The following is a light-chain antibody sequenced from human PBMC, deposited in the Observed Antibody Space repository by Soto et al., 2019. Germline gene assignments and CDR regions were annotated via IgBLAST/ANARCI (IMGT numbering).Light chain of an antibody. V-gene: IGKV3-11*01. J-gene: IGKJ4*01. CDR1: QSVSSS. Sequence: EIVLTQSPATLSLSPGERATFSCRASQSVSSSLAWYQQKSGQAPRLLIYDASNRATGIPARFRGSGSGTDFTLTISSLEPEDFAVYYCHQRYIWPPLTFGGGTKVDIK. CDR3: HQRYIWPPLT. CDR2: DAS.